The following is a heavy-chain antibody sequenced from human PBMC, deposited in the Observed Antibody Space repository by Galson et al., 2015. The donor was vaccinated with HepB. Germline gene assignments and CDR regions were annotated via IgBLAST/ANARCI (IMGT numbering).Heavy chain of an antibody. D-gene: IGHD3-10*01. J-gene: IGHJ4*02. CDR1: GFSLSTSGVG. CDR2: IYWDDDK. Sequence: PALVKPTQTLTLTCTFSGFSLSTSGVGVGWIRQPPGKALEWLALIYWDDDKRYSPSLKSRLTITKDTSKNQVVLTMTNMDPVDTATYYCAQSQRAYGSGSCLFDYWGQGTLVTVSS. V-gene: IGHV2-5*02. CDR3: AQSQRAYGSGSCLFDY.